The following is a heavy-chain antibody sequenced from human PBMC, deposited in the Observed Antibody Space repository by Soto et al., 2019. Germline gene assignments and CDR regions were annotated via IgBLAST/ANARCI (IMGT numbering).Heavy chain of an antibody. V-gene: IGHV2-5*01. Sequence: QITLRESGPTLMKPTQTLTLTCAFSGFSLSTSGVGVGWIRQPPGKALEWLALIFANVDKRYSPSLMSRLTITKNTSKNLVVLTMSTIDPMDTATYYCTHMRGSVLFGMDVWGQGTTVIVSS. CDR2: IFANVDK. CDR3: THMRGSVLFGMDV. D-gene: IGHD3-10*01. CDR1: GFSLSTSGVG. J-gene: IGHJ6*02.